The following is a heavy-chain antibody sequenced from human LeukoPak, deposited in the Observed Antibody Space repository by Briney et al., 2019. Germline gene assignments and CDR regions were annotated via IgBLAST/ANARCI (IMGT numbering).Heavy chain of an antibody. D-gene: IGHD6-13*01. V-gene: IGHV3-30*02. CDR3: AKVRTIAATATFDY. Sequence: SGGSLRLSCAASRFTFSSYGMHWVRQAPGKGLEWVAFIRFDGSNKYYADSVKGRFTISRDISKNTLYLQMNSLRAEDTALYYCAKVRTIAATATFDYWGQGTLVTVSS. CDR2: IRFDGSNK. J-gene: IGHJ4*02. CDR1: RFTFSSYG.